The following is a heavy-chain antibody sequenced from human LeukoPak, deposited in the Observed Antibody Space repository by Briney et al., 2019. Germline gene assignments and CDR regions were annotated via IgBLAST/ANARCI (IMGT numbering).Heavy chain of an antibody. CDR1: GFIFSDYW. Sequence: GSLRLSCAASGFIFSDYWMSWVRQAPGKGLEWVANINQDGSEKYSVDSVRGRFTISRDNAKDSLYLQMNSLRAEDTAVYYCARDPGRVASAGTDYWGQGTLVTVSS. CDR2: INQDGSEK. V-gene: IGHV3-7*01. J-gene: IGHJ4*02. D-gene: IGHD6-13*01. CDR3: ARDPGRVASAGTDY.